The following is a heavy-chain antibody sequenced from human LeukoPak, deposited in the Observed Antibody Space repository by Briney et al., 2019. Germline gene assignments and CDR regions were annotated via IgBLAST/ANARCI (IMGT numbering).Heavy chain of an antibody. CDR2: FYYSGNP. CDR1: GRSISSYY. J-gene: IGHJ6*03. V-gene: IGHV4-59*01. Sequence: SETLSLTCTVSGRSISSYYWSWIRQPPGKGLEWIGSFYYSGNPNYIPSLKSRVTISVDTSKNQFSLKLSSVTAADRAVYYCARESITMVRGVEDYYYYMDVWGKGTTVTVSS. CDR3: ARESITMVRGVEDYYYYMDV. D-gene: IGHD3-10*01.